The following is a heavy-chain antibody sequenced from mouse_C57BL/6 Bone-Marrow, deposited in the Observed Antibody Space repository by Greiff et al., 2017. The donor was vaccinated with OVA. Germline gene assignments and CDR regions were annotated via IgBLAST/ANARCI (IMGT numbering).Heavy chain of an antibody. CDR2: IWGGGST. J-gene: IGHJ4*01. CDR3: AKRLGRYYAMDY. Sequence: VQRVESGPGLVAPSQSLSITCTASGFSFTSYGVAWVSQPPGKGLEWLGVIWGGGSTTYNSALMSRLSISKDNSKSQVVLKMNSLETDDTAMYYCAKRLGRYYAMDYWGQGTSVTVSS. V-gene: IGHV2-9*01. CDR1: GFSFTSYG. D-gene: IGHD4-1*01.